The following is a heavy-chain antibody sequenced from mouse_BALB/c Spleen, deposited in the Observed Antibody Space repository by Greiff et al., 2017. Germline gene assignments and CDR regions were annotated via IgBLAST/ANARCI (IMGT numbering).Heavy chain of an antibody. V-gene: IGHV5-6-3*01. J-gene: IGHJ2*01. Sequence: EVQLVESGGGLVQPGGSLKLSCAASGFTFSSYGMSWVRQTPDKRLELVATINSNGGSTYYPDSVKGRFTISRDNAKNTLYLQMSSLKSEDTAMYYCARAKIYYDYDGYFDYWGQGTTLTVSS. CDR2: INSNGGST. CDR1: GFTFSSYG. CDR3: ARAKIYYDYDGYFDY. D-gene: IGHD2-4*01.